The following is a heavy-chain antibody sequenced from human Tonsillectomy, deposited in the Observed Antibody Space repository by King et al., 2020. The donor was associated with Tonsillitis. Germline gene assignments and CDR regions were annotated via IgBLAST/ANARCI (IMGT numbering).Heavy chain of an antibody. CDR2: LYSGVST. J-gene: IGHJ6*03. CDR1: GFTVSSNY. CDR3: ASSVAARDGYYYYMDV. D-gene: IGHD6-6*01. Sequence: VQLVESGGGLVKPGGSLRLSCAASGFTVSSNYMSWVRQAPGKGLEWVSILYSGVSTHYADSVKGRFTVSRHNSKNTLYLQIDSLRPEDTAVYYCASSVAARDGYYYYMDVWGKGTTVTVSS. V-gene: IGHV3-53*04.